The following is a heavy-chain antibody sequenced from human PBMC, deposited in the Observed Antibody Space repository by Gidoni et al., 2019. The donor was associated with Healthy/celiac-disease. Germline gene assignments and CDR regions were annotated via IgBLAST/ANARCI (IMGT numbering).Heavy chain of an antibody. Sequence: EVQLVESGGGLVQPGGSLRLSCSASGFPFSSYAMHWVRQAPGKGLEYVSAISSNGGSTYYADSVKGRFTISRDNSKNTLYLQMSSLRAEDTAVYYCVKGAPLAARRRDAFDIWGQGTMVTVSS. CDR3: VKGAPLAARRRDAFDI. J-gene: IGHJ3*02. CDR1: GFPFSSYA. CDR2: ISSNGGST. V-gene: IGHV3-64D*06. D-gene: IGHD6-6*01.